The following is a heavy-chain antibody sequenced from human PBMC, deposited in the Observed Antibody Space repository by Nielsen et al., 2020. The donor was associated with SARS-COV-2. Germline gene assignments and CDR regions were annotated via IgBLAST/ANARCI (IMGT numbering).Heavy chain of an antibody. D-gene: IGHD6-6*01. V-gene: IGHV3-53*01. CDR3: AKLSGSSSSAFDY. J-gene: IGHJ4*02. CDR2: IYSGGST. Sequence: GESLKISCAASGFTVSSNYMSWVRQAPGKGLEWVSVIYSGGSTYYADSVKGRFTISRDNSKNTLYLQMNSLRAEDTAVYYCAKLSGSSSSAFDYWGQGTLVTVSS. CDR1: GFTVSSNY.